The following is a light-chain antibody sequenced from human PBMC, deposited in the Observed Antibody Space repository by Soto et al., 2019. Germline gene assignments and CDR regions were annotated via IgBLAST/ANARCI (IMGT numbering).Light chain of an antibody. Sequence: EIVLTQSPATLSLSPGERATLSCRASQSVRTFLAWYQQKPGQAPRLLIYDASKKATGIPARFSGSGSGTVCTLTISSLAPEDSAVYYCQQRSDWPPEYTFGQGTKLEIK. CDR1: QSVRTF. V-gene: IGKV3-11*01. CDR2: DAS. J-gene: IGKJ2*01. CDR3: QQRSDWPPEYT.